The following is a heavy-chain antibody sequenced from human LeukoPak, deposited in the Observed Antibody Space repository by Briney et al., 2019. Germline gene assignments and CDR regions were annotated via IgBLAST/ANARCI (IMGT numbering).Heavy chain of an antibody. CDR3: ARQAVRGAYDWFDP. CDR2: IYPGDSDT. D-gene: IGHD3-10*01. V-gene: IGHV5-51*01. CDR1: GYSFTSYW. J-gene: IGHJ5*02. Sequence: LGESLKISXKGSGYSFTSYWIGWVRQKPGKGLEWMGIIYPGDSDTIYSPSFQGQVTISADKSISTAYLQWSSLKASDTAMYYCARQAVRGAYDWFDPWGQGTLVTVSS.